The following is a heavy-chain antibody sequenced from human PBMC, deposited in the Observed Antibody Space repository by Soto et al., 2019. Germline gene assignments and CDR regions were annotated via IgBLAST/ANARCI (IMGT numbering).Heavy chain of an antibody. Sequence: PGGSLRLSCASSGFTFSSYAMSWVRQAPGKGLEWVSAISGSGGSTYYADSVKGRFTISRDNSKNTLYLQMNSLRAEDTAVYYCAKDPFDLGDYGDYERNDYWGQGTLVTVSS. CDR2: ISGSGGST. V-gene: IGHV3-23*01. D-gene: IGHD4-17*01. CDR1: GFTFSSYA. CDR3: AKDPFDLGDYGDYERNDY. J-gene: IGHJ4*02.